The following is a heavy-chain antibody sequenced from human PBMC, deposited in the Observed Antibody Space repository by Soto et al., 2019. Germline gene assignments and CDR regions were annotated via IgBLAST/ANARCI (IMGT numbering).Heavy chain of an antibody. V-gene: IGHV6-1*01. CDR1: GDSVSSNSAA. CDR2: TYYRSKWYN. CDR3: AREGGYDYGYYYYYYMDV. D-gene: IGHD5-12*01. J-gene: IGHJ6*03. Sequence: SQTLSLTCAISGDSVSSNSAAWNWIRQSPSRGLEWLGRTYYRSKWYNDYAVSVKSRITINPDTSKNQFSLQLNSVTPEDTAVYYCAREGGYDYGYYYYYYMDVWGKGTTVTVSS.